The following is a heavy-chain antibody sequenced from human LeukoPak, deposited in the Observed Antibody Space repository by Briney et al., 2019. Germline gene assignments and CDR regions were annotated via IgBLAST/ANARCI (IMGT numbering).Heavy chain of an antibody. V-gene: IGHV1-2*02. Sequence: ASVKVSCKASGYTFSDYYMHWVRQAPGQGLEWMGWINPDSGVTNHAQKFEGRVTMTRDTSISTVYMELSRLRSDDTAVYYCARAMVEYHYGMEVWGQGTTVTVSS. CDR3: ARAMVEYHYGMEV. D-gene: IGHD3-10*01. CDR1: GYTFSDYY. CDR2: INPDSGVT. J-gene: IGHJ6*02.